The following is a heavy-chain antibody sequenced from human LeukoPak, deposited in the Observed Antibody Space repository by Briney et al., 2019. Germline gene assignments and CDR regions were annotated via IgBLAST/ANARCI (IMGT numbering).Heavy chain of an antibody. CDR1: AYSFTSYW. CDR2: IYPGDSDT. J-gene: IGHJ2*01. V-gene: IGHV5-51*01. Sequence: GESLQIYCPGSAYSFTSYWIGWVRQVSGKGLEWMGIIYPGDSDTRYSPSFQGQVTISADKSISTAYLQWSSLKASDTAMYYCARRDENWYFDLWGRGTLVTVSS. CDR3: ARRDENWYFDL.